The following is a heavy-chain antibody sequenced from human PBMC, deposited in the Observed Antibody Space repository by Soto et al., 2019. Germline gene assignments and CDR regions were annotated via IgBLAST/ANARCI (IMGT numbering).Heavy chain of an antibody. D-gene: IGHD3-22*01. CDR1: GYNFANFW. CDR2: IFPGDSDT. J-gene: IGHJ3*02. Sequence: GESLKISCKGSGYNFANFWIGWVRQMPGKGLEWMGMIFPGDSDTKNSPSLEGQITMSVDKSDSSAYLQWRSLKASDTAIYSCAAGYSNGLDDFDIWGQGTMVTVSS. CDR3: AAGYSNGLDDFDI. V-gene: IGHV5-51*01.